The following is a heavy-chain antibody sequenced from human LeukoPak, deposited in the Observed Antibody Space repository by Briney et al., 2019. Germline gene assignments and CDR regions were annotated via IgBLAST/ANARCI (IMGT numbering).Heavy chain of an antibody. Sequence: PSETLSLTCTVSGGSISSYYWSWIRQPPGKGLEWIGYIYYSGSTNYNPSLKSRVTISVDTSKNQFSLRLNSVTAADTAVYYCARIHDYGDYAFDRWGQGTLVTVSS. J-gene: IGHJ4*02. V-gene: IGHV4-59*08. D-gene: IGHD4-17*01. CDR2: IYYSGST. CDR1: GGSISSYY. CDR3: ARIHDYGDYAFDR.